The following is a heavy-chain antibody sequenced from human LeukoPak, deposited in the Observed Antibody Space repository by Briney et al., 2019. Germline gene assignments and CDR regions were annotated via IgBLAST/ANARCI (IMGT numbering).Heavy chain of an antibody. D-gene: IGHD3-3*01. CDR3: ARHDSYHFWSGSAGRLVP. CDR2: IYPGDSDT. CDR1: GYSFTSYW. J-gene: IGHJ5*02. Sequence: GESLKISCKGSGYSFTSYWIGWVRQMPGKGLVWMGIIYPGDSDTRYSPSFQGQVTISADKSIRTAYLQWTSLKASTTAMYYCARHDSYHFWSGSAGRLVPWGPGTLVTVSS. V-gene: IGHV5-51*01.